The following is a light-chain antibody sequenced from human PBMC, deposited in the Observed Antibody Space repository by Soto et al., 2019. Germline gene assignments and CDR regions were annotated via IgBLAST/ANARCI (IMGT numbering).Light chain of an antibody. Sequence: QSALTQPASVSGSPGQSITISCTGTSSDVGGYNYVSWYQHHPGKAPKLMIYDVTTRPSGVSNRFSGAKSGNTASLTISGLQAEDEADYYGSSYTSSSTLVFGTGTKLTVL. V-gene: IGLV2-14*03. J-gene: IGLJ1*01. CDR2: DVT. CDR3: SSYTSSSTLV. CDR1: SSDVGGYNY.